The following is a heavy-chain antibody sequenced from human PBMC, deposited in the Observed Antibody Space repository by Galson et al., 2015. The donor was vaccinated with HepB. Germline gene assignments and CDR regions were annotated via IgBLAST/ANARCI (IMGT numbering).Heavy chain of an antibody. D-gene: IGHD3-9*01. J-gene: IGHJ4*02. Sequence: SLRLSCAASGFTFSSYSMNWVRQAPGKGLEWVSYISSSSSTIYYADSVKGRFTISRDNAKNSLYLQMNSLRAEDTAVYYCASKLRYFDCPRCPLFDYWGQGTLVTVSS. V-gene: IGHV3-48*01. CDR1: GFTFSSYS. CDR2: ISSSSSTI. CDR3: ASKLRYFDCPRCPLFDY.